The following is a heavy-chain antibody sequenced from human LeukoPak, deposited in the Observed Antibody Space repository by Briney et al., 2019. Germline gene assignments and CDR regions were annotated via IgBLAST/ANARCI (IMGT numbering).Heavy chain of an antibody. J-gene: IGHJ3*02. CDR2: ISYDGSNK. D-gene: IGHD3-9*01. CDR3: AKVDWSYAFDI. Sequence: GGSLRLSCAASGFTFSSYSMNWVRQAPGKGLEWVAVISYDGSNKYYADSVKGRLTISRDNSKNTLYLQMNSLRAEDTAVYYCAKVDWSYAFDIWGQGTMVTVSS. CDR1: GFTFSSYS. V-gene: IGHV3-30*18.